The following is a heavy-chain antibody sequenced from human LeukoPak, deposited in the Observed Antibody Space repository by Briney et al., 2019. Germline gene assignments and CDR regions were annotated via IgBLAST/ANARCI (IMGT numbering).Heavy chain of an antibody. Sequence: GGSLRLSCAASGFTFNSYAIHWVRQAPGKGLEWVAVISYDGSNKYYAESVKGRFTISRDNSKNTLYLQMNSLRAEDTAVYYCARDRVTAPFDYWGQGTLVTVSS. D-gene: IGHD2-21*02. CDR2: ISYDGSNK. J-gene: IGHJ4*02. CDR3: ARDRVTAPFDY. CDR1: GFTFNSYA. V-gene: IGHV3-30*04.